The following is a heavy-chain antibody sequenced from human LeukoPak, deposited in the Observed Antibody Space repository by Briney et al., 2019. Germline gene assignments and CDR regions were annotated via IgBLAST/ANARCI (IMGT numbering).Heavy chain of an antibody. J-gene: IGHJ5*02. Sequence: SETLSLTCAVYGGSFSGHYWSWIRQPPGKGLEWIGEINHSGSTNYNPSLKSRVTFSVDTSKNQFSLKLSSVTAADTAVYYCARGEIFYYGSGSYYAPFDPWGQGTLVTVSS. CDR1: GGSFSGHY. V-gene: IGHV4-34*01. CDR3: ARGEIFYYGSGSYYAPFDP. D-gene: IGHD3-10*01. CDR2: INHSGST.